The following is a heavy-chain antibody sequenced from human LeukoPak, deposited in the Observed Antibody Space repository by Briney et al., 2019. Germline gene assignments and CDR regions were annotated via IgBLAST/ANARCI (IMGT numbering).Heavy chain of an antibody. D-gene: IGHD5-24*01. CDR1: GYTFTSYG. Sequence: GASVKVSCKASGYTFTSYGISWVRQAPGQGLEWMGWISAYNGNTNYAQKLQGRVTMTTDTSTSTAYMELRSLRSDDTAVYYCARVQSGWLQPGDAFDIWGQGTMVTVSS. V-gene: IGHV1-18*01. J-gene: IGHJ3*02. CDR2: ISAYNGNT. CDR3: ARVQSGWLQPGDAFDI.